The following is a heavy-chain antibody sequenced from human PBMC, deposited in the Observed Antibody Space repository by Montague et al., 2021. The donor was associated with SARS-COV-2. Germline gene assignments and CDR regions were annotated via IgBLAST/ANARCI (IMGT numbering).Heavy chain of an antibody. CDR3: AREQVMWWFDP. J-gene: IGHJ5*02. CDR2: IYITGAT. Sequence: TLSLTCTVSGDSISSGRYHWSWVRQPAGKGLEFIGRIYITGATNYNLSLKSRVAISVDTSKNQFSLKLTSVTAADTAVYHCAREQVMWWFDPWGQGTLVTVSS. CDR1: GDSISSGRYH. V-gene: IGHV4-61*02. D-gene: IGHD2-21*01.